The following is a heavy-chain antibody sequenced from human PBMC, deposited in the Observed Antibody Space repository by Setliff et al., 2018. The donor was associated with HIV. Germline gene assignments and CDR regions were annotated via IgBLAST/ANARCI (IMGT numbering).Heavy chain of an antibody. CDR3: ARERGSGSLDAFDI. CDR1: GYTFTNFG. D-gene: IGHD3-10*01. CDR2: IIPKFGTA. J-gene: IGHJ3*02. Sequence: SVKVSCQASGYTFTNFGISWVRQAPGQGLEWMGGIIPKFGTANYAQKFQARVTITADESTSTAYMELSSLRSEDTAVYYCARERGSGSLDAFDIWGHGTMVTVS. V-gene: IGHV1-69*13.